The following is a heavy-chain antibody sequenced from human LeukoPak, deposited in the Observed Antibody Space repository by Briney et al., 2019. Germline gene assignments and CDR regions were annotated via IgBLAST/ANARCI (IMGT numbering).Heavy chain of an antibody. V-gene: IGHV1-2*02. CDR2: INPNSGGT. CDR3: VREGGNAFDI. J-gene: IGHJ3*02. D-gene: IGHD2-15*01. Sequence: ASVKVSCKASGYTFTGYYMHWVRQAPRQGLEWMGWINPNSGGTNYAQKFQGRVTMTRDTSISTAYMKLSRLRSDDTAVYYCVREGGNAFDIWGQGTMVTVSS. CDR1: GYTFTGYY.